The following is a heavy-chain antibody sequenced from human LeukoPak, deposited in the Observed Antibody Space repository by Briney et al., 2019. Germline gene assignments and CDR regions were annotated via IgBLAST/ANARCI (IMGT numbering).Heavy chain of an antibody. CDR3: ARVKAPVGRLGELSPVDY. J-gene: IGHJ4*02. Sequence: PSETLSLTCTVSGGSISSGDYYWSWIRQPPGKGLEWIGYIYYSGSTYYNPSLKSRVTISVDTSKNQFSLKLSSVTAADTAVYYCARVKAPVGRLGELSPVDYWGQGTLVTVSS. CDR2: IYYSGST. CDR1: GGSISSGDYY. D-gene: IGHD3-16*02. V-gene: IGHV4-30-4*08.